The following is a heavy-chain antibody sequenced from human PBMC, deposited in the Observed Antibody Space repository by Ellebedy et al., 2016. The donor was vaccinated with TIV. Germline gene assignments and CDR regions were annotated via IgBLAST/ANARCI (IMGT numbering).Heavy chain of an antibody. CDR2: IYWNDDK. J-gene: IGHJ3*01. D-gene: IGHD3-3*01. V-gene: IGHV2-5*01. Sequence: SGPTLVKPTQTLTLTCDFSGFSLTTSGLGVGWIRQPPGKALEWLALIYWNDDKRYSPSLKSRLTITKYTSKNQLVFTMTNMDPVDTATYFCARIWKDAFDVWGQGTTVTVSS. CDR1: GFSLTTSGLG. CDR3: ARIWKDAFDV.